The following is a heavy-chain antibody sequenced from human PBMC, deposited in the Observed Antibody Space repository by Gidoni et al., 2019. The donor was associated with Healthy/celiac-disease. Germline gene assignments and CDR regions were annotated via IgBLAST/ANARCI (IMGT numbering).Heavy chain of an antibody. D-gene: IGHD2-2*01. CDR3: AKDQRGEGCSSTSCYLSPLDY. Sequence: EVQLLESGGGLVQPVGYLRLSCSASGLTFSSDDLSWVRQAPGKGLEWVSAISGSGGSTYYADSVKGRFTISRDKSKNTLYLQMNSLRAEDTAVYYCAKDQRGEGCSSTSCYLSPLDYWGQGTLVTVSS. CDR1: GLTFSSDD. CDR2: ISGSGGST. J-gene: IGHJ4*02. V-gene: IGHV3-23*01.